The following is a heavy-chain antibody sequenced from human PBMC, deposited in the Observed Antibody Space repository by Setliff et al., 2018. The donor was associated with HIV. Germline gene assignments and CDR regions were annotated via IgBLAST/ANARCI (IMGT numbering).Heavy chain of an antibody. Sequence: SETLSLTCTVSGGSISSHYWSWIRQPPGKGLEWIGSIYYSGSTNYNPSLKSRVTISVDTSKNQFSLKLSSVAAADTAVYYCARVYSGYEWGYYFDYWGQGTLVTVSS. V-gene: IGHV4-59*11. J-gene: IGHJ4*02. CDR3: ARVYSGYEWGYYFDY. CDR2: IYYSGST. D-gene: IGHD5-12*01. CDR1: GGSISSHY.